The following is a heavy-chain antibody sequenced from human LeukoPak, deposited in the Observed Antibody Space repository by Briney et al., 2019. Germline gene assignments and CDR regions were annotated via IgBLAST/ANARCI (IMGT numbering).Heavy chain of an antibody. V-gene: IGHV7-4-1*02. D-gene: IGHD3-3*01. CDR3: ARDLGYDFWSGYYRHYYYYGMDA. CDR1: GYTFTSYA. CDR2: INTNTGNP. Sequence: GASVKVSCKASGYTFTSYAMNWVRQAPGQGLEWMGWINTNTGNPTYAQGFTGRFVFSLDTSVSTAYLQISSLKAEDTAVYYCARDLGYDFWSGYYRHYYYYGMDAWGQGTTVTVSS. J-gene: IGHJ6*02.